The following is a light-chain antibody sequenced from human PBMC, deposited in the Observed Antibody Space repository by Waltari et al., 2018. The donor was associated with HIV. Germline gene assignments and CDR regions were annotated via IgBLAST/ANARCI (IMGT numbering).Light chain of an antibody. CDR1: SSDAGSYNL. CDR2: EVN. Sequence: QSALTQPASVSGSPGQSTTIPCTGTSSDAGSYNLFSRYQQHPGNAPKLMIYEVNKRPSGVSNRFSGANSDNTASLTISGLQAEDEADYYCCSYAGGTTFARVFGGGTKLTVL. CDR3: CSYAGGTTFARV. J-gene: IGLJ3*02. V-gene: IGLV2-23*02.